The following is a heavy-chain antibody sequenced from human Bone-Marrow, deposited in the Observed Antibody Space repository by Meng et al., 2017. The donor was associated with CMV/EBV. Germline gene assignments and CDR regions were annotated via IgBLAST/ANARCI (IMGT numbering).Heavy chain of an antibody. CDR3: ARDPSLRRFLEWLLDY. V-gene: IGHV1-2*02. CDR1: GDTFISHT. CDR2: INPNSGGT. Sequence: ASVKVSCKASGDTFISHTISWVRQAPGQGLEWMGWINPNSGGTSYAQKFQGRVTMTRDTSISTAYMELSRLRSDDTAVYYCARDPSLRRFLEWLLDYWGQGTLVTVSS. J-gene: IGHJ4*02. D-gene: IGHD3-3*01.